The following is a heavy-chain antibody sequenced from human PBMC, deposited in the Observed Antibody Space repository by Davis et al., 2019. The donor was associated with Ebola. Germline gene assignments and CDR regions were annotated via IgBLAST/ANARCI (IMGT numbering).Heavy chain of an antibody. CDR2: ISGSGGST. Sequence: GESLKISCAASGFTFSSYAMSWVRQAPGKGLEWVSSISGSGGSTYYADSVKGRFTISRDTSKNSLYLQMNSLRAEDTAVYYCAVTYYYDSSGYYPYRFDYWGQGTLVTVAS. CDR3: AVTYYYDSSGYYPYRFDY. J-gene: IGHJ4*02. CDR1: GFTFSSYA. D-gene: IGHD3-22*01. V-gene: IGHV3-23*01.